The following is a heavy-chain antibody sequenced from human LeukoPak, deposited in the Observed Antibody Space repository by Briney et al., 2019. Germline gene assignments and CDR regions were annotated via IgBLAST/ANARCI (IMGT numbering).Heavy chain of an antibody. CDR1: GGSISSYY. CDR3: ARRYYDYVWGSYPPDY. D-gene: IGHD3-16*02. J-gene: IGHJ4*02. V-gene: IGHV4-59*12. Sequence: SETLSLTCTVSGGSISSYYWSWIRQPPGKGLEWIGYIYYSGSTNYNPSLKSRVTISVDTPKNQFSLKLSSVTAADTAVYYCARRYYDYVWGSYPPDYWGQGTLVTVSS. CDR2: IYYSGST.